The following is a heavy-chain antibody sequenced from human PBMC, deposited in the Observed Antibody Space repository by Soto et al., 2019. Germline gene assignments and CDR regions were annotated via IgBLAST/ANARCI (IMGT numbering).Heavy chain of an antibody. D-gene: IGHD1-20*01. J-gene: IGHJ4*02. Sequence: ASVKVSWKASGYAFTSYAMHWVRQAPGQRLEWMGWINAGNGNTKYSQKFQGRVTITRDTSASTAYMELSSLRSEDTAVYYCARGITLPTPLDYWGQGTLVTVLL. CDR3: ARGITLPTPLDY. CDR2: INAGNGNT. CDR1: GYAFTSYA. V-gene: IGHV1-3*01.